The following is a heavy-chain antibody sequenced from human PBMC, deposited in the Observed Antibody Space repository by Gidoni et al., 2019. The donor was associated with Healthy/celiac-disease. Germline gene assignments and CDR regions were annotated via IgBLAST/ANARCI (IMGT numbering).Heavy chain of an antibody. Sequence: EVQLVETGGGWVQPGGSLRLSCAASGFTVSRNYMSWVRQAPGKGLEWVSVIYRGGSTYYADSVKGRFTISSDNSKNTLYLQMNILRAVDTAVYYCARKRIAVAEDYYYYYGMDVWGQGTTVTVSS. J-gene: IGHJ6*02. CDR2: IYRGGST. D-gene: IGHD6-19*01. CDR3: ARKRIAVAEDYYYYYGMDV. CDR1: GFTVSRNY. V-gene: IGHV3-66*01.